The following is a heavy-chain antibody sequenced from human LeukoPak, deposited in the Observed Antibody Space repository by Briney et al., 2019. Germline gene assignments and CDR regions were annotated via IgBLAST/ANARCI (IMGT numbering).Heavy chain of an antibody. D-gene: IGHD5-24*01. J-gene: IGHJ3*02. Sequence: GGSLRLSYAATGFIFDDYGMAWVRQAPGKGLEWVSGINWNGASTGYADSVKGRFTISRDNAKNSLYLQMNSLRADDTASYYCARRFRDGYDHDAFDIWGQGTMVTVSS. CDR2: INWNGAST. CDR1: GFIFDDYG. V-gene: IGHV3-20*03. CDR3: ARRFRDGYDHDAFDI.